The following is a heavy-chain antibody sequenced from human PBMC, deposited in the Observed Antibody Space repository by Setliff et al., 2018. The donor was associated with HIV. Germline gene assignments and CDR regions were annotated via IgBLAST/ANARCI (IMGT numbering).Heavy chain of an antibody. V-gene: IGHV3-23*01. D-gene: IGHD1-26*01. CDR3: AKETYSGTFTLYYFDY. J-gene: IGHJ4*02. CDR1: GFTFSTYA. Sequence: SCAASGFTFSTYAMRWVRQAPGKGLEWVAAISGSGGGTYYADSVKGRFTISRDNSKNTLYFQMNSLRVEDTAIYYCAKETYSGTFTLYYFDYWGQGTLVTVSS. CDR2: ISGSGGGT.